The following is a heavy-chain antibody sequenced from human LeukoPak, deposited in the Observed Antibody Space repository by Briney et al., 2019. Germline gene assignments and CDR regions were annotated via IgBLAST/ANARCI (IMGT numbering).Heavy chain of an antibody. CDR1: GGSISSSSYY. CDR3: ARSETYYDFWSGYSSWYFDL. D-gene: IGHD3-3*01. V-gene: IGHV4-39*07. J-gene: IGHJ2*01. CDR2: IYYSGST. Sequence: PSETLSLTCTVSGGSISSSSYYWGWIRQPPGKGLEWIGSIYYSGSTYYNPSLKSRVTISVDTSKNQFSLKLSSVTAADTAVYYCARSETYYDFWSGYSSWYFDLWGRGTLVTVSS.